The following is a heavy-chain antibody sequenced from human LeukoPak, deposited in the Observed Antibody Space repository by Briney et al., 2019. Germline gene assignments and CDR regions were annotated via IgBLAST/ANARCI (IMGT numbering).Heavy chain of an antibody. Sequence: GGSLRLSCAASGFTFSSYGMHWVRQAPGKGLEWVAFIRYDGSNKYYADSVKGRFTISRDNSKNTLYLQMNSLRAEDTVVYYCAKAHIYSSSWCIDYWGQGTLVSVSS. D-gene: IGHD6-13*01. CDR3: AKAHIYSSSWCIDY. CDR1: GFTFSSYG. V-gene: IGHV3-30*02. CDR2: IRYDGSNK. J-gene: IGHJ4*02.